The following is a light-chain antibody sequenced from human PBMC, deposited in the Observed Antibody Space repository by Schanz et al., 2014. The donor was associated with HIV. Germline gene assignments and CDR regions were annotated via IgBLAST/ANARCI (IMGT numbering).Light chain of an antibody. V-gene: IGLV1-40*01. CDR1: SSNIGAGYD. J-gene: IGLJ3*02. Sequence: QSVLTQPPSVSGAPGQRVTISCTGSSSNIGAGYDVHWYQQLPGTAPKLLIYGNSNRPSGVPDRFSGSKSGSTASLTVSGLQPEDEADYYCSSFAGSNIPWVFGGGTKVTVL. CDR2: GNS. CDR3: SSFAGSNIPWV.